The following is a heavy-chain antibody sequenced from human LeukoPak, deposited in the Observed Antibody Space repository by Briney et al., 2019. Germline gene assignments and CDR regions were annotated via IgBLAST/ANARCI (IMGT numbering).Heavy chain of an antibody. V-gene: IGHV3-48*02. D-gene: IGHD3-3*01. Sequence: PGGSLRLSCAASGFTFRDYPLNWVRQAPGKGLEWLSYISSSGTTIHYPDSVKGRFTISRDNAKNSLYLQMNSLRDDDTAVYYCARGGGVVAHIDLWGQGALVTVSS. CDR3: ARGGGVVAHIDL. CDR2: ISSSGTTI. CDR1: GFTFRDYP. J-gene: IGHJ5*02.